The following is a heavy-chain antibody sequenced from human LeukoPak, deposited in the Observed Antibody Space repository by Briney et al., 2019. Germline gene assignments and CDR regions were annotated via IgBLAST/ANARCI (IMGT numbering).Heavy chain of an antibody. CDR3: VGTTKWLAFDY. CDR2: IYYSGST. J-gene: IGHJ4*01. CDR1: GGSISSDY. D-gene: IGHD5-24*01. Sequence: SETLSLTCTVSGGSISSDYWSWIREPPGRGLEWIGNIYYSGSTNYNPSLNSRVTISLDTSKNQLSLNLNSVTAADTAVYYSVGTTKWLAFDYWGQECWSPSPQ. V-gene: IGHV4-59*01.